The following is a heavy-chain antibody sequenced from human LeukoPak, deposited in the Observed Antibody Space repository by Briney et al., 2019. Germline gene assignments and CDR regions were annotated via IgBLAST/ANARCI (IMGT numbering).Heavy chain of an antibody. CDR3: ARGVLSANNYRYYDFWSGYSYYYMDV. CDR1: GYTFTSYG. CDR2: ISAYNGNT. Sequence: ASVKVSCKASGYTFTSYGISWVRQAPGQGLEWMGWISAYNGNTNYAQKLQGRVTMTTDTSTSTAYMELRSLRSDDTAVYYCARGVLSANNYRYYDFWSGYSYYYMDVWGKGTTVTVSS. J-gene: IGHJ6*03. D-gene: IGHD3-3*01. V-gene: IGHV1-18*01.